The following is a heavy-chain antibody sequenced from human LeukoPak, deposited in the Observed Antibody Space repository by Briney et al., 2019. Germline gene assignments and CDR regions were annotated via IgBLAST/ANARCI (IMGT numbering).Heavy chain of an antibody. CDR2: IYTSGST. D-gene: IGHD6-13*01. V-gene: IGHV4-4*07. CDR3: ARAGEQQQRPFDY. Sequence: SGTLSLTCTVSGGSLSSYYWSWIRQPAWKGLEWIGRIYTSGSTNYNPSLKSRVTMSVDTSKNQFSLKLTSVTAADTAVYYCARAGEQQQRPFDYWGQGTLVTVSS. J-gene: IGHJ4*02. CDR1: GGSLSSYY.